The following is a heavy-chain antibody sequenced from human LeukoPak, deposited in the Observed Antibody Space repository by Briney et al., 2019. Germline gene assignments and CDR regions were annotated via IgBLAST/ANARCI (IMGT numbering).Heavy chain of an antibody. CDR3: AKGGFIGYCSSTSCSTHAFDI. D-gene: IGHD2-2*01. Sequence: PGGSLRLSCAASGFTFSDYAMHWVRQAPGKGLQWVSTMSGSGVNTYYADSVKGRFTVSRDNSKSTVYFQMNGLRVEDTAVYYCAKGGFIGYCSSTSCSTHAFDIWGQGTMVTVSS. J-gene: IGHJ3*02. CDR2: MSGSGVNT. CDR1: GFTFSDYA. V-gene: IGHV3-23*01.